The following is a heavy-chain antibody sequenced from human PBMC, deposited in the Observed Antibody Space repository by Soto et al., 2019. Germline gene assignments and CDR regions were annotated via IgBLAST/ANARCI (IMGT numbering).Heavy chain of an antibody. CDR1: GFTFSSYW. J-gene: IGHJ4*02. V-gene: IGHV3-7*01. D-gene: IGHD3-3*01. Sequence: GGSLRLSCAASGFTFSSYWMTWVRQAPGKGLEWVANIKQDGSEKYYVDSVKGRFTISRDNAKNSLYLQMNSLRAEDTAVYYCARDRYYDFWIGYSAYYFDYWGQGTMVTVSS. CDR3: ARDRYYDFWIGYSAYYFDY. CDR2: IKQDGSEK.